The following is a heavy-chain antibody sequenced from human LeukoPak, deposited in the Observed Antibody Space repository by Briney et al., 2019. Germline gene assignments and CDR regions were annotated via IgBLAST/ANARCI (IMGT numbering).Heavy chain of an antibody. CDR3: ATSRVFDH. J-gene: IGHJ4*02. V-gene: IGHV3-11*04. Sequence: PGGSLRLSCTVSGFTFSDDYMNWIRQAPGKGLEWLSFINSAGDNIYYADSVKGRFTISRDNAKKTLYLEMNSLRMEDTAIYYCATSRVFDHWGQGTLVTVSS. CDR1: GFTFSDDY. CDR2: INSAGDNI.